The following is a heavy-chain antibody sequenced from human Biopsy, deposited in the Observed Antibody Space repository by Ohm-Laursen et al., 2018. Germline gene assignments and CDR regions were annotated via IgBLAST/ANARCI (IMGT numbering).Heavy chain of an antibody. CDR3: AHAIYFDSSAYYFDS. D-gene: IGHD3-22*01. V-gene: IGHV2-5*01. J-gene: IGHJ4*02. Sequence: TQTLTLTCNFSGFSLTTIGVGVGWIRQPPGKALEWLANIYWNGDKRSSPSLRSRLTITNDTSKNQVVLTLINMDPMDTATYYCAHAIYFDSSAYYFDSWGQGTLVTVSS. CDR1: GFSLTTIGVG. CDR2: IYWNGDK.